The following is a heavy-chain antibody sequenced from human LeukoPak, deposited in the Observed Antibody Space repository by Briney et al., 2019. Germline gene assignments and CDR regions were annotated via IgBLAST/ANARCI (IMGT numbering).Heavy chain of an antibody. Sequence: SQTLSLTCAISGDSVSSNSAAWNWIRQSPSRGLEWLGRTSYRSKWSTDYAVSVKSRITINPDTSKNQFSLQLNSVTPEDTAVYYCARGGYYDSSGSFDCWGQGTLVTVSS. J-gene: IGHJ4*02. CDR3: ARGGYYDSSGSFDC. D-gene: IGHD3-22*01. CDR2: TSYRSKWST. CDR1: GDSVSSNSAA. V-gene: IGHV6-1*01.